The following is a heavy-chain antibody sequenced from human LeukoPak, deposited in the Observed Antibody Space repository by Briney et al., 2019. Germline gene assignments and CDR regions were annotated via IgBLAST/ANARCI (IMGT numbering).Heavy chain of an antibody. J-gene: IGHJ4*02. CDR1: GYTFTSHG. V-gene: IGHV1-18*01. D-gene: IGHD5-24*01. CDR2: ISAYNGYT. CDR3: ARATPGGLHGYSFDY. Sequence: ASVKVSCKASGYTFTSHGISWVRQAPGQGLEWMGWISAYNGYTNSAQNLQGRVTMTTDTSTSTAYMELRSLRSGDTAVYYCARATPGGLHGYSFDYWGQGTVVTVYS.